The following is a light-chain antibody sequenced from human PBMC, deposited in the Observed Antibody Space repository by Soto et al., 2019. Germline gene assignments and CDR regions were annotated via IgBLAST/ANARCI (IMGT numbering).Light chain of an antibody. J-gene: IGKJ5*01. CDR3: QQRSNWLIT. Sequence: IQLTQSPSSLSASVGDRVTITCRASQGIGSSLAWYQQKPGKPPRVLIYSTSTLSNGVPSRFSGGGSGTDFTLTISSLEPEDFAVYYCQQRSNWLITFGQGTRLEIK. V-gene: IGKV1-9*01. CDR2: STS. CDR1: QGIGSS.